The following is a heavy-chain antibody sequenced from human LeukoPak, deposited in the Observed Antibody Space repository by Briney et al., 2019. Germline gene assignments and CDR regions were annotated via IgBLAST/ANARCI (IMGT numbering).Heavy chain of an antibody. CDR2: IKQDGSEK. V-gene: IGHV3-7*01. Sequence: PGGSLRLSCEASGFTLSTYWMSWFRQAPGKELEWVANIKQDGSEKYYVDSVKGRFTISRDNAQNSVYLQMNSLRVEDTAVYYCGRGGAVASYWGQGALVTVSS. CDR1: GFTLSTYW. CDR3: GRGGAVASY. D-gene: IGHD6-19*01. J-gene: IGHJ4*02.